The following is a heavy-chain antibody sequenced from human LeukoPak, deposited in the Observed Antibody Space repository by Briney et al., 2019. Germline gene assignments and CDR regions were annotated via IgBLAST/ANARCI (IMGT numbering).Heavy chain of an antibody. CDR3: AKSGSSVFWS. V-gene: IGHV3-7*03. CDR2: IKEDGSEK. CDR1: GFTFTNHW. Sequence: GESLRLSCAASGFTFTNHWMSWVRQAPGKGLEWVANIKEDGSEKYYVDSVKGRFTVPRDNVKNSLFLQMNSLRVDDTAVYYCAKSGSSVFWSWGQGTLVTVSS. J-gene: IGHJ5*02. D-gene: IGHD3-3*02.